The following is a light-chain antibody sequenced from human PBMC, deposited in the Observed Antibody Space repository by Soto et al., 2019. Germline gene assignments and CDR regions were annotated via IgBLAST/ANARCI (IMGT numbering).Light chain of an antibody. CDR2: GAS. CDR1: QSVSSSY. CDR3: QQYGTLPRT. Sequence: EIVLTQSPGTLSLSPGERATLSCRASQSVSSSYLAWYQQKPGQAPRLLIYGASSRDTGIPDRFSGSGSQTDFTLTISRLEPEDFAVYYCQQYGTLPRTFGQGTKVDIK. J-gene: IGKJ1*01. V-gene: IGKV3-20*01.